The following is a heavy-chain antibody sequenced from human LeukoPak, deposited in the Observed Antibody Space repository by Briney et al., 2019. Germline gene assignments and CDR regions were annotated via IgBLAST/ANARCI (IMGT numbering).Heavy chain of an antibody. V-gene: IGHV1-69*13. CDR2: IIPIFGTA. CDR1: GGTFSSYA. J-gene: IGHJ3*02. CDR3: HSSGYYFRAFDI. D-gene: IGHD3-22*01. Sequence: GASVKVSCKASGGTFSSYAISWVRQAPGQGLEWMGGIIPIFGTANYAQKFQGRVTITADESTSTAYMELSSLRSEDTAVYYCHSSGYYFRAFDIWGQGTMVTVSS.